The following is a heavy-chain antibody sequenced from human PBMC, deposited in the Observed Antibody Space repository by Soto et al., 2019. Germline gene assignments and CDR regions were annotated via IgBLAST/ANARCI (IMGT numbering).Heavy chain of an antibody. CDR3: ANMGVVVTAIHYYYYGMDV. CDR2: ISGSGGST. J-gene: IGHJ6*02. D-gene: IGHD2-21*02. CDR1: GFTFSSYA. Sequence: GGSLRLSCAASGFTFSSYAMSWVRQAPGKGLEWVSAISGSGGSTYYADSVKGRFTISRDNSKNTLYLQMNSLRAEDTAVYYCANMGVVVTAIHYYYYGMDVWGQGTTVTVSS. V-gene: IGHV3-23*01.